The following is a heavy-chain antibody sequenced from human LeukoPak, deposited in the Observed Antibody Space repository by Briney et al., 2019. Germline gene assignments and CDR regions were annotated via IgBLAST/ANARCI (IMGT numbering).Heavy chain of an antibody. CDR3: ARVLVFWSGYIDY. Sequence: GGSLRLSCAASLFTFSSYWMSSVRQAPGKGLEWVANIKQDGSEKYNVDSVKVRFTIDRDNAKYSLYLRMVSVRGEDTAVYDWARVLVFWSGYIDYWGQGTLVTVSS. J-gene: IGHJ4*02. CDR1: LFTFSSYW. V-gene: IGHV3-7*04. CDR2: IKQDGSEK. D-gene: IGHD3-3*01.